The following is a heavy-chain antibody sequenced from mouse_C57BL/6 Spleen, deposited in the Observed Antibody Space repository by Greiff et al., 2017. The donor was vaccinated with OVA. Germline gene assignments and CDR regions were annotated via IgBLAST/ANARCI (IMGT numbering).Heavy chain of an antibody. CDR3: ARRDGAMDY. CDR1: GYAFSSSW. J-gene: IGHJ4*01. D-gene: IGHD3-3*01. V-gene: IGHV1-82*01. CDR2: IYPGDGDT. Sequence: QVQLQQSGPELVKPGASVKISCKASGYAFSSSWMNWVKQRPGKGLEWIGRIYPGDGDTNYNGKFKGKATLTADKSSSTAYMQLSSLTSEDSAVYYCARRDGAMDYWGQGTSVTVSS.